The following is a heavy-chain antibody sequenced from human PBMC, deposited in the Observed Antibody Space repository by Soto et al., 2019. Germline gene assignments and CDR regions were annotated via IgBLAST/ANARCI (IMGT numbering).Heavy chain of an antibody. Sequence: QVQLVQSGAEVKKPGSSVKVSCKASGGTFSSYAISWVRHAPGQGLEWMGGIIPIFGTANYAQKFQGRVTITADESTITAYRELRSLRSEDTAVYYCARGYSSTSPHFDYWGQGTLVTVSS. D-gene: IGHD6-13*01. J-gene: IGHJ4*02. CDR2: IIPIFGTA. CDR1: GGTFSSYA. V-gene: IGHV1-69*01. CDR3: ARGYSSTSPHFDY.